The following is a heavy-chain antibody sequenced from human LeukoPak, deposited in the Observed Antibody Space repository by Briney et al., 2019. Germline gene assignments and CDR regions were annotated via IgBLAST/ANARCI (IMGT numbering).Heavy chain of an antibody. CDR3: AKAYSSGWSLPFDS. J-gene: IGHJ4*02. CDR2: ISSSSSTI. D-gene: IGHD6-19*01. Sequence: PGGSLRLSCAASGFTFSSYSMNWVRQAPGKGLEWVSYISSSSSTIYYADSVKGRFTISRDNAKNSLYLQMNSLRANDTAMYYCAKAYSSGWSLPFDSWGQGTLVTVSS. CDR1: GFTFSSYS. V-gene: IGHV3-48*01.